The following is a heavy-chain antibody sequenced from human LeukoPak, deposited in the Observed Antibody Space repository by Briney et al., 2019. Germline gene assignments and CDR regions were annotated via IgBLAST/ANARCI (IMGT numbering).Heavy chain of an antibody. J-gene: IGHJ3*02. D-gene: IGHD5-18*01. CDR3: ARGGGGYSYGYPYDAFDI. CDR1: GVSISSSSYY. V-gene: IGHV4-39*07. CDR2: IYYSGST. Sequence: SETLSLTCTVSGVSISSSSYYWGWIRQPPGKGLEWIGSIYYSGSTYYNPSLKSRVTISVDTSKNQFSLKLSSVTAADTAVYYCARGGGGYSYGYPYDAFDIWGQGTMVTVSS.